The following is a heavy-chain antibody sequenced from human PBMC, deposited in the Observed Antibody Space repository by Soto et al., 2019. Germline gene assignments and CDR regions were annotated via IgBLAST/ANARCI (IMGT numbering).Heavy chain of an antibody. CDR2: VHHTGST. CDR3: ARGLWNDVFQY. D-gene: IGHD1-1*01. V-gene: IGHV4-39*07. J-gene: IGHJ1*01. CDR1: GGSISSSSYY. Sequence: KTSETLSLTCTVSGGSISSSSYYWGWIRQPPGKGLEWIGYVHHTGSTTYNPSLKTRVNISVDRPNNQFFLTLTSATAADSAIYYCARGLWNDVFQYWGRGILVTVSS.